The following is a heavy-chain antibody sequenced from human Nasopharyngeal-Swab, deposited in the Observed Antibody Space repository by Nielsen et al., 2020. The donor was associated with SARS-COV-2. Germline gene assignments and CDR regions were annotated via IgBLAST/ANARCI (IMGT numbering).Heavy chain of an antibody. CDR3: GGVSMTTVSRFDY. D-gene: IGHD4-11*01. CDR1: GFTFSRYG. Sequence: GEYLKISCAASGFTFSRYGMHWVRQAPAKGLEWMAVIWYDGSNKYYADSVTGRFTISRDKSKNTLYLQMNSLRAEDTAVYYCGGVSMTTVSRFDYWGQGTLVTVSS. V-gene: IGHV3-33*08. J-gene: IGHJ4*02. CDR2: IWYDGSNK.